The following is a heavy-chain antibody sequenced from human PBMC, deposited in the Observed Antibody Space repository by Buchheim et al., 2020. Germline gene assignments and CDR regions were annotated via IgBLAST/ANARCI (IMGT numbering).Heavy chain of an antibody. V-gene: IGHV2-5*02. CDR3: AHRRGGYNWDDASFDY. Sequence: QITLKESGPTLVKPTQTLTLTCTFSGFSLSTSGVGVGWIRQPPGKALELLALVYWDNDKRYSPSLKSRLTITKDTSKNQVCLTMTSMDPVDTATYYCAHRRGGYNWDDASFDYWGQGTL. J-gene: IGHJ4*02. D-gene: IGHD1-20*01. CDR2: VYWDNDK. CDR1: GFSLSTSGVG.